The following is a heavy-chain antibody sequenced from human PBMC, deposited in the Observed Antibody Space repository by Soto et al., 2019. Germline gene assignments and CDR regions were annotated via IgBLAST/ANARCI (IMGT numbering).Heavy chain of an antibody. CDR2: MNPNSGDT. CDR1: GYTFSDHD. V-gene: IGHV1-8*01. D-gene: IGHD1-1*01. Sequence: QVQLVQSGAEVKKPGASVKVSCKASGYTFSDHDINWVRQASGQGPEWLGWMNPNSGDTGYAQNFQGRVTMNRDTSKRTAYMELSSLRSKDTAVYYCARVGGNWNDDYFDYWGQGTLVTVSS. CDR3: ARVGGNWNDDYFDY. J-gene: IGHJ4*02.